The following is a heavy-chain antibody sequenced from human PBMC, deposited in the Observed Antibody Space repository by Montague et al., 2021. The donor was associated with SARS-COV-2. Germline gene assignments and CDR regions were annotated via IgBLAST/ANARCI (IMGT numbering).Heavy chain of an antibody. Sequence: SLRLSCAASGFTFSSYAMHWVRQAPGKGLEWVAVISYDGSNKYYADTVKGRFTISRDNSKNTLYLQMNSLRAEDTAAYYCARDTAGSYYYGMDDWGQGTTVTVSS. CDR1: GFTFSSYA. J-gene: IGHJ6*02. CDR3: ARDTAGSYYYGMDD. CDR2: ISYDGSNK. V-gene: IGHV3-30*04. D-gene: IGHD2-15*01.